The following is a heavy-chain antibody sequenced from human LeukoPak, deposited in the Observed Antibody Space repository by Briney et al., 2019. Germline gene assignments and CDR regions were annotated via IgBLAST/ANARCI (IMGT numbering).Heavy chain of an antibody. D-gene: IGHD3-22*01. CDR1: GFTFSSYW. J-gene: IGHJ4*02. Sequence: GGSLRLSCAASGFTFSSYWMSWVHQAPGKGLEWVANIKQDGSGKYYVDSVKGRFTISRDNAKNSLYLQMNSLRAEDTAVYYCARATLAWYYYDSSGCPYFDYWGQGTLVTVSS. CDR2: IKQDGSGK. CDR3: ARATLAWYYYDSSGCPYFDY. V-gene: IGHV3-7*01.